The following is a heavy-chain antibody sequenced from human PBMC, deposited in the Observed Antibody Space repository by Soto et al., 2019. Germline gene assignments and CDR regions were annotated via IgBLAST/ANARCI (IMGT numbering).Heavy chain of an antibody. V-gene: IGHV4-59*01. CDR2: IYFRGTT. Sequence: SETLSLTCTVSGGSFSPNYWSWIRQPPGKGLEWIGYIYFRGTTNYNPSLKSRVTMSADTSKNQFSLKLNSVTAADTAVYYCARMNYYDTSGYPFDYWGQGMMVTVS. CDR3: ARMNYYDTSGYPFDY. CDR1: GGSFSPNY. J-gene: IGHJ4*02. D-gene: IGHD3-22*01.